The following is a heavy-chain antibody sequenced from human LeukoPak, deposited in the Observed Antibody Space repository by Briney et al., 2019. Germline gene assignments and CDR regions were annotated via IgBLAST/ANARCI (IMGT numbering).Heavy chain of an antibody. V-gene: IGHV4-4*07. J-gene: IGHJ4*02. CDR2: IYTSGST. D-gene: IGHD3-22*01. CDR3: ARDPDIDSSGYYYLDY. CDR1: GGSISSYY. Sequence: SETLSLTCTVSGGSISSYYWSWIRQPAGKGLEWIGRIYTSGSTNYNPSLKSRVTMSVDTSKNQFSLKLSSVTAADTAVYYCARDPDIDSSGYYYLDYWGQGTLVTVSS.